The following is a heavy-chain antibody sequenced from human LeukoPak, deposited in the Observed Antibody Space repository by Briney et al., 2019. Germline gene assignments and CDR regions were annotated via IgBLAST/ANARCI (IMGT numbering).Heavy chain of an antibody. J-gene: IGHJ6*03. CDR2: ISAYNGNT. V-gene: IGHV1-18*01. CDR3: AREQYCSGGSCYYYYYYMDV. CDR1: GYTFTSYA. Sequence: ASVKVSCKASGYTFTSYAMNWVRQAPGQGLGWMGWISAYNGNTNYAQKLQGSVTMTTDTSTSTAYMELRRLRSDDTAVYYCAREQYCSGGSCYYYYYYMDVWGKGTTVTVSS. D-gene: IGHD2-15*01.